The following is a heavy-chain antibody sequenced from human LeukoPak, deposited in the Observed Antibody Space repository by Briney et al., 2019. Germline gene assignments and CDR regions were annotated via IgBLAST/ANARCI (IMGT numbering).Heavy chain of an antibody. CDR2: INPNSGGT. J-gene: IGHJ4*02. V-gene: IGHV1-2*02. Sequence: ASVKVSCKASGYTFTGYYIHWVRQAAGQGLEWMGWINPNSGGTKYAQNFQGRVTMTTDMSIRTAYMELSRLRSDDTAVYYCARGHYGDYADYWGQGTLVTVSS. D-gene: IGHD4-17*01. CDR1: GYTFTGYY. CDR3: ARGHYGDYADY.